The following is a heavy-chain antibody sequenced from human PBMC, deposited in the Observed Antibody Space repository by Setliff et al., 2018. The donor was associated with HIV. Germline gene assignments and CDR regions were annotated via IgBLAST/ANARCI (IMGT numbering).Heavy chain of an antibody. CDR1: GGSISSGAYY. CDR2: IYYSGNT. D-gene: IGHD3-16*01. CDR3: AKRTFGSGRLDP. J-gene: IGHJ5*02. Sequence: SETLSLTCTVSGGSISSGAYYWTWIRQHPGKGLEWIGYIYYSGNTYYNPSLKSRLTMSVDTSKNQFSLNLNSVTATDTAVYYCAKRTFGSGRLDPWGQGTLVTVSS. V-gene: IGHV4-31*03.